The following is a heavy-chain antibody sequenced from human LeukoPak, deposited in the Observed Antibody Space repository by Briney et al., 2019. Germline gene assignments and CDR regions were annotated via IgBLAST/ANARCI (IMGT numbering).Heavy chain of an antibody. CDR2: INPSGGST. CDR1: GYTFTSYY. CDR3: ARSGAPEWLPGNYYFDY. D-gene: IGHD5-12*01. J-gene: IGHJ4*02. V-gene: IGHV1-46*01. Sequence: ASVKVSCKASGYTFTSYYMHWVRQAPGQGLEWMGIINPSGGSTSYAQKFQGRVTMTRDTSTSTVYMELSSLRSEDTAVYYCARSGAPEWLPGNYYFDYWGQGTLVTVSS.